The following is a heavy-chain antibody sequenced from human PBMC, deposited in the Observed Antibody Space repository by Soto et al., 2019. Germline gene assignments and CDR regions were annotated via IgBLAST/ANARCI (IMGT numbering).Heavy chain of an antibody. CDR1: GFTFSDHY. J-gene: IGHJ4*02. D-gene: IGHD5-12*01. V-gene: IGHV3-72*01. CDR3: ARERPLYGGYDY. CDR2: TRNKANSYTT. Sequence: PGGSLRLSCAASGFTFSDHYMDWVRQAPGKGLEWVGRTRNKANSYTTEYAASVKGRFTISRDDSKNSLYLQMNSLKTEDTAVYYCARERPLYGGYDYWGQGTLVTVS.